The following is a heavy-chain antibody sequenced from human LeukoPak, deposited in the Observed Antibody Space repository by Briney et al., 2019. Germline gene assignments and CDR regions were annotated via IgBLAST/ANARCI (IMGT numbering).Heavy chain of an antibody. J-gene: IGHJ5*02. Sequence: SQTLSLTSAISGDSVSSNSAAWNWIRQSPSRGLEWLGRTYYRSKWYNDYAVSVKSRITINPDTSKNQFSLQLNSVTPEDTAVYYCARDGGGSSWVYFDWFDPWGQGTLVTVSS. CDR1: GDSVSSNSAA. CDR2: TYYRSKWYN. D-gene: IGHD6-13*01. CDR3: ARDGGGSSWVYFDWFDP. V-gene: IGHV6-1*01.